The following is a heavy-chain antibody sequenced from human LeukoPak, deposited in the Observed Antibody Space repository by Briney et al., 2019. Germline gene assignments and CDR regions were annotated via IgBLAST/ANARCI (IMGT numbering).Heavy chain of an antibody. D-gene: IGHD2-2*01. CDR3: ARVPYCSSTSCYAIFDY. V-gene: IGHV3-7*05. CDR1: GFTFGSYS. J-gene: IGHJ4*02. Sequence: GGSLRLSCAASGFTFGSYSMSWVRQAPGKGLEWVANIKQDGSEKYYVDSVKGRFTISRDDAKNSLYLQMNSLRAEDTAVYYCARVPYCSSTSCYAIFDYWGQGALVTVSS. CDR2: IKQDGSEK.